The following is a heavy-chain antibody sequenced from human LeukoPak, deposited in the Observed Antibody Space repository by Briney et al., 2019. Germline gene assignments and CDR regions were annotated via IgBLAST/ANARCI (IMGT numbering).Heavy chain of an antibody. CDR2: ISYDGSNK. CDR3: AKDLIGYPTIDY. CDR1: GFTFSSYG. D-gene: IGHD5-18*01. V-gene: IGHV3-30*18. Sequence: GRSLRLSCAASGFTFSSYGMHWVRQAPGKGLEWVAVISYDGSNKYYADSVKGRFTISRDNSKNTLYLQMNSLRAEDTAVYYCAKDLIGYPTIDYWGQGTLVTVSS. J-gene: IGHJ4*02.